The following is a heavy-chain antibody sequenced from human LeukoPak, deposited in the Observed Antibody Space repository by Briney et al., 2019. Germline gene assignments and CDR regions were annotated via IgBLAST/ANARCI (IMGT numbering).Heavy chain of an antibody. V-gene: IGHV4-4*07. CDR3: ARQGRDNHFDS. Sequence: SETLSLTCTLSNDYIKEYYWSWIRQPAGEGLEWIGRVSQWNTNYNPSLKSRVSMSVQASRNQFSLRLNSATAADTAVYYCARQGRDNHFDSWGPGTLVSVSS. J-gene: IGHJ4*02. CDR2: VSQWNT. D-gene: IGHD1-14*01. CDR1: NDYIKEYY.